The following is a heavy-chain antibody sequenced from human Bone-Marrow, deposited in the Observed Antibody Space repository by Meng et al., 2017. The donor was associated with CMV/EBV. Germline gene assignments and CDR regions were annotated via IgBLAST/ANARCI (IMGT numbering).Heavy chain of an antibody. Sequence: SETLSLTCAVYGGSFSGYYWSWIRQPPGKGLEWIGEINHSGSTNYNPSLKSRVTISVDTSSNQFSLTLSSVTAADTAVYYCVYPVRFLEWLFYGGDYWGQGTLVTVSS. J-gene: IGHJ4*02. V-gene: IGHV4-34*01. CDR1: GGSFSGYY. CDR2: INHSGST. CDR3: VYPVRFLEWLFYGGDY. D-gene: IGHD3-3*01.